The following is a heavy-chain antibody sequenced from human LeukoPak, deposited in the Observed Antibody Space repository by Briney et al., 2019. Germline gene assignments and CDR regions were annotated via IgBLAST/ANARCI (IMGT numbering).Heavy chain of an antibody. J-gene: IGHJ6*02. Sequence: ASVTVSCKASGYTFTSYYMHWVRQAPAQGLEWMGWINPNSGGTNYAQKFQGRVTMTRDTSISTAYMELSRLRSDDTAVYYCARDYDILTGYYYYYGMDVWGQGTTVTVSS. D-gene: IGHD3-9*01. CDR3: ARDYDILTGYYYYYGMDV. V-gene: IGHV1-2*02. CDR2: INPNSGGT. CDR1: GYTFTSYY.